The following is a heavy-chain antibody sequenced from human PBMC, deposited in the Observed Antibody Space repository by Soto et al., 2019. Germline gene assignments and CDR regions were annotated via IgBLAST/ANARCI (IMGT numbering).Heavy chain of an antibody. D-gene: IGHD3-16*02. J-gene: IGHJ4*02. CDR3: AASGSNYDYIWGNYPTGPFDY. CDR2: MNLNSGNT. V-gene: IGHV1-8*01. CDR1: GYTFTSYD. Sequence: ASVKVSCKASGYTFTSYDINWVRQATGQGLEWMGWMNLNSGNTDYAQKFQERVTITRDMSTSTTYMELSSLRSEDTAVFYCAASGSNYDYIWGNYPTGPFDYWGQGTLVTVSS.